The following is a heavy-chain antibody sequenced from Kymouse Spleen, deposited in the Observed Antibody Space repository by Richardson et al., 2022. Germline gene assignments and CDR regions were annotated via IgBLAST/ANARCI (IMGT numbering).Heavy chain of an antibody. Sequence: QLQLQESGPGLVKPSETLSLTCTVSGGSISSSSYYWGWIRQPPGKGLEWIGSIYYSGSTYYNPSLKSRVTISVDTSKNQFSLKLSSVTAADTAVYYCARSIVGATYYFDYWGQGTLVTVSS. J-gene: IGHJ4*02. V-gene: IGHV4-39*01. CDR1: GGSISSSSYY. CDR3: ARSIVGATYYFDY. CDR2: IYYSGST. D-gene: IGHD1-26*01.